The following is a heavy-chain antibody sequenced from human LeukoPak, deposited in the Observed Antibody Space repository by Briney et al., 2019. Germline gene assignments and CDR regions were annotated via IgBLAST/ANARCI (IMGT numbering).Heavy chain of an antibody. CDR2: IIPILGIA. J-gene: IGHJ3*02. D-gene: IGHD2/OR15-2a*01. Sequence: GASVKVSCKASGGTFSSYAISWVRQAPGQGLEWMGRIIPILGIANYAQKSQGRVTITADKSTSTAYMELSSLRSEDTAVYYCARTKNQGAFDIWGQGTMVTVSS. CDR1: GGTFSSYA. CDR3: ARTKNQGAFDI. V-gene: IGHV1-69*04.